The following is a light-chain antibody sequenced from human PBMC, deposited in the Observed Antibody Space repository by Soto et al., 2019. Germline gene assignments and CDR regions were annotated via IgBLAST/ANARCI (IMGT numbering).Light chain of an antibody. Sequence: QSALTQPASLSGSPGQSVTISCTGTSSDGGGFKFVSWYQQHPGKVPKLLIYDVSNRPSGGSSRFSGSKSGNTASLTISGLQDEDEADYYCSSYRGSNTPRVFGGGTKLTVL. J-gene: IGLJ3*02. V-gene: IGLV2-14*03. CDR3: SSYRGSNTPRV. CDR1: SSDGGGFKF. CDR2: DVS.